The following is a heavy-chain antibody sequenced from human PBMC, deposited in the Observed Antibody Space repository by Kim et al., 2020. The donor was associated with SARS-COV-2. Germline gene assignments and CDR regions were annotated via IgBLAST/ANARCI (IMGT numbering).Heavy chain of an antibody. CDR2: INSDGTTR. CDR3: ATETGGSYVH. CDR1: GFTFSTYS. J-gene: IGHJ4*02. D-gene: IGHD1-26*01. V-gene: IGHV3-64*01. Sequence: GGSLRLSCAASGFTFSTYSMHWVRQAPGKGLEYVSAINSDGTTRYYANSVQGRFTISRANSKNTLSLQMGSLRPEDMAVYYCATETGGSYVHWCQGTLVTVSS.